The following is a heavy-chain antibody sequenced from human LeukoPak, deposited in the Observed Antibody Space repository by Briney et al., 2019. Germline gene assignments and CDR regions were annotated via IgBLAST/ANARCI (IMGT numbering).Heavy chain of an antibody. CDR2: INPNNGGT. CDR3: AGEDNSSGYRPFDI. V-gene: IGHV1-2*06. J-gene: IGHJ3*02. Sequence: ASVRVSCKASGYTFSGYYIHWVRQAPGQGLEWMGRINPNNGGTNYAQKFQGRVTMTRDMSMSTAYMELSRLRSDDTAVYYCAGEDNSSGYRPFDIWGQGTMVTVPS. CDR1: GYTFSGYY. D-gene: IGHD3-22*01.